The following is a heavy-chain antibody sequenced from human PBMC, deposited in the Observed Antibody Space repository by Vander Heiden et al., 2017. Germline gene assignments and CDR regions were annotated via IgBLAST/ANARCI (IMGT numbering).Heavy chain of an antibody. CDR1: GFTFSSYS. V-gene: IGHV3-21*01. CDR2: ISRRRRDI. CDR3: ARGPVDY. J-gene: IGHJ4*02. Sequence: EVQLVESGGGLVKPGGSLILPSAASGFTFSSYSMNWVRQAPGKGLEWVSSISRRRRDIYYADSVKGRFTISRDNAKKSMYMQMNSLRAEDTGGYYCARGPVDYWGQGTMVNVSS.